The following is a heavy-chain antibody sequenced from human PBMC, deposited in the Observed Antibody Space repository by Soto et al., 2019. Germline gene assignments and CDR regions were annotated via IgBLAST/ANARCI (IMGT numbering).Heavy chain of an antibody. CDR3: ATSIGTRWLHSNWFDP. CDR1: GYTLTSYD. D-gene: IGHD5-12*01. J-gene: IGHJ5*02. CDR2: INPSGGST. V-gene: IGHV1-46*01. Sequence: ASVKVSCKASGYTLTSYDINWVRQATGQGFEWMGIINPSGGSTSYAQKFQGRVTMTRDTSTSTVYMELSSLRSEDTAVYYCATSIGTRWLHSNWFDPWGQGTLVTVSS.